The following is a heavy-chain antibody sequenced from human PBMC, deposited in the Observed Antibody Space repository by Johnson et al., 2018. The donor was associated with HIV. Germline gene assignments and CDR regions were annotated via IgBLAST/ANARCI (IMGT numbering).Heavy chain of an antibody. J-gene: IGHJ3*02. V-gene: IGHV3-30-3*01. CDR2: ISYDGGSK. CDR1: GFTFSSYA. D-gene: IGHD1-26*01. Sequence: QVQLVESGGGVVQPGRSLRLSCAASGFTFSSYAMHWVRQAPGQGLEWVAVISYDGGSKCYADSVKGRLPISRDNAKNSLYLQMISLRAEATAVYYCARDRGYSGSYFGAFDIWGQGTMVSVSS. CDR3: ARDRGYSGSYFGAFDI.